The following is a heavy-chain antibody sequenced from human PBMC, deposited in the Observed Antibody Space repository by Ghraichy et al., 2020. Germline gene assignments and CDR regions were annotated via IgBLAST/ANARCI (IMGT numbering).Heavy chain of an antibody. V-gene: IGHV3-21*01. Sequence: SVKGRFTISRDNAKNSLYLQMNSLRAEDTAVYYCASVPVSRSTIFGVVWFDYWGQGTLVTVSS. J-gene: IGHJ4*02. D-gene: IGHD3-3*01. CDR3: ASVPVSRSTIFGVVWFDY.